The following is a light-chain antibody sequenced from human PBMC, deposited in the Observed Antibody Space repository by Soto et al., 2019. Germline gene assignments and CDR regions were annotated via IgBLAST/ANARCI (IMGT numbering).Light chain of an antibody. CDR2: GAS. J-gene: IGKJ1*01. Sequence: EIVLTQSPGALSLSPGERANLSCRASQSVDSSFFAWYQQKPGQALRLLIYGASNRATGIPDRLSGSGSGTDFTLSNSRLEPEVFAVYYCQQYVSAVTFGQGTKVDI. V-gene: IGKV3-20*01. CDR1: QSVDSSF. CDR3: QQYVSAVT.